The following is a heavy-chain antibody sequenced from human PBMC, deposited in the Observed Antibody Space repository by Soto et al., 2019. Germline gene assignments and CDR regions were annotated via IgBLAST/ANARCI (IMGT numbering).Heavy chain of an antibody. Sequence: GGSLRLSCSASGFTFSSYSMSWVRQAPGKGLEWVSGFRTGGDDGTTYYADSVKGRFTISRDNSKNTLFLQMNSLRAEDTAIYYCAKKVNSGPGSQYFDYWGQGTLVTVSS. D-gene: IGHD3-10*01. CDR1: GFTFSSYS. CDR3: AKKVNSGPGSQYFDY. V-gene: IGHV3-23*01. CDR2: FRTGGDDGTT. J-gene: IGHJ4*02.